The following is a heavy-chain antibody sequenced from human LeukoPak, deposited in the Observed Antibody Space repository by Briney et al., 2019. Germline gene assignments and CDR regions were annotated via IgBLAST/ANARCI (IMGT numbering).Heavy chain of an antibody. CDR1: GGSISSYY. V-gene: IGHV4-59*12. J-gene: IGHJ3*02. CDR3: AGRGSGFDI. CDR2: IYYSGST. D-gene: IGHD3-16*01. Sequence: PSETLSLTCTVSGGSISSYYWSWIRQPPGKGLEWIGYIYYSGSTNYNPSLKSRVTMSVDTSKNQFSLKLSSVAAADTAVYYCAGRGSGFDIWGQGTMVTVSS.